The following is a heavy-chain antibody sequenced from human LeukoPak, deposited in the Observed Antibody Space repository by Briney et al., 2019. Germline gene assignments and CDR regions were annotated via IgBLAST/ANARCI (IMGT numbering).Heavy chain of an antibody. Sequence: GGSLRLSCAASGFTFSSYAMTWVRQAPGKGLEWVSAISGSSDGTYYADSVKGRFTISRDNSKNTLYLQMNSLRAEDTAVYYCAKHAYGDYVWGQGTLVTVSS. J-gene: IGHJ4*02. CDR2: ISGSSDGT. V-gene: IGHV3-23*01. CDR1: GFTFSSYA. D-gene: IGHD4-17*01. CDR3: AKHAYGDYV.